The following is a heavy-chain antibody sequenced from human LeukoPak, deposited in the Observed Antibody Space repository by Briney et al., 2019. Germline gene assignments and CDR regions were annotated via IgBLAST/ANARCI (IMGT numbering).Heavy chain of an antibody. CDR1: GFTFSSYW. V-gene: IGHV3-23*01. D-gene: IGHD3-10*01. J-gene: IGHJ4*02. CDR2: ISDSGDKL. CDR3: ARHYSGSRVYKTALDY. Sequence: GGSLRLSCAASGFTFSSYWMHWVRQAPGKGLVWVSAISDSGDKLYYADSVKGRFTISRDNSKNTLYLQMNSLRAEDTAVYYCARHYSGSRVYKTALDYWGQETLVTVSS.